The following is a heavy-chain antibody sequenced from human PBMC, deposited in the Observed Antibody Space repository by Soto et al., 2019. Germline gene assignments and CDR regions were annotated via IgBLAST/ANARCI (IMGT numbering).Heavy chain of an antibody. V-gene: IGHV4-39*01. CDR2: IYYSGST. CDR1: GGSISSSSYY. Sequence: SETLSLTCTVSGGSISSSSYYWGWIRQPPGKGLEWIGSIYYSGSTYYNPSLKSRVTISVDTSKNQFSLKLSSVTAADTAVYYCARQNIAARPGEFDYWGQGTLVTVSS. CDR3: ARQNIAARPGEFDY. J-gene: IGHJ4*02. D-gene: IGHD6-6*01.